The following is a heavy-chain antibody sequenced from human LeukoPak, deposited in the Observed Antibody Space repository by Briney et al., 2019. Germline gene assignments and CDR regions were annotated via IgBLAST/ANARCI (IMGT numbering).Heavy chain of an antibody. D-gene: IGHD3-22*01. J-gene: IGHJ4*02. Sequence: SKTLSLTCTVSGGSISSSSYYWGWIRQPPGKGLEWIGSIYYSGSTYYNPSLKSRVTISVDTSKNQFSLKLSSVTAADTAVYYCARDPTSTSYYDSSGYQDYWGQGTLVTVSS. CDR1: GGSISSSSYY. CDR2: IYYSGST. V-gene: IGHV4-39*07. CDR3: ARDPTSTSYYDSSGYQDY.